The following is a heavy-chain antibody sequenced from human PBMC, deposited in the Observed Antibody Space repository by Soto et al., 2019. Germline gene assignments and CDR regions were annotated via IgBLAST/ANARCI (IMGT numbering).Heavy chain of an antibody. Sequence: SETLSLTCAVSGGSISSGGYSWSWIRQPPGKGLEWIGYICHSGSTYYNPSLKSRVTISVDRSKNQFSLKLSSVTAADTAVYYCATAPGPYWGQGTLVTVSS. CDR3: ATAPGPY. V-gene: IGHV4-30-2*01. J-gene: IGHJ4*02. CDR2: ICHSGST. CDR1: GGSISSGGYS.